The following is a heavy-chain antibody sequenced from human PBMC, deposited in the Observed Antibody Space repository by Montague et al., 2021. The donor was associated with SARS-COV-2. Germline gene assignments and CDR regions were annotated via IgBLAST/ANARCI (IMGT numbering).Heavy chain of an antibody. J-gene: IGHJ6*02. CDR3: ARAPYSSGFYGMDV. CDR1: GGSISSYY. CDR2: IYYSGST. V-gene: IGHV4-59*12. Sequence: SETLSLTCTVSGGSISSYYWSWIRQPPGKGLEWIGYIYYSGSTNYNPSLKSRVTISVDTSKNQFSLQLNSVTPEDTAVYYCARAPYSSGFYGMDVWGQGTTVTVSS. D-gene: IGHD3-22*01.